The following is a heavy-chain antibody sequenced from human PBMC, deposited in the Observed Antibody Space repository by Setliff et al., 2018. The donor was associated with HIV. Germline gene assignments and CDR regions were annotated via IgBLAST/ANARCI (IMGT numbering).Heavy chain of an antibody. CDR1: GYMFTDYY. CDR3: ARDLFTSGSDRSRQAGYYYYYYMDV. V-gene: IGHV1-2*02. D-gene: IGHD3-10*01. Sequence: GASVKVSCKASGYMFTDYYIHWVRQAPGQGLEWMGWINPNSDVANYAQKFQGRVTLTTDTSTSTAYMELRSLRSDDTAVYYCARDLFTSGSDRSRQAGYYYYYYMDVWGKGTTVTVSS. J-gene: IGHJ6*03. CDR2: INPNSDVA.